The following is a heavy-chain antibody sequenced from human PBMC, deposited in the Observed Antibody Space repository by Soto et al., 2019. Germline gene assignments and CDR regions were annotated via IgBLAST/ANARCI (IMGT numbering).Heavy chain of an antibody. Sequence: GGSLRLSCAASGFTFSSYAMSWVRQAPGKGLEWVSAISGSGGSTYYADSVKGRFTISRDNSKNTRYLQMNSLRAEETAVYYCATFEVNTYGGDRDDYWGQGTLVTVSS. CDR3: ATFEVNTYGGDRDDY. CDR2: ISGSGGST. J-gene: IGHJ4*02. CDR1: GFTFSSYA. V-gene: IGHV3-23*01. D-gene: IGHD4-17*01.